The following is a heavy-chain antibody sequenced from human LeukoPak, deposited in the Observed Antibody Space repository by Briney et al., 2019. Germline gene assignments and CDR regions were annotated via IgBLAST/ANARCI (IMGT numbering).Heavy chain of an antibody. Sequence: GRSLRLSCTASGLTFTGYAMHWVRQAPGKGLEWVALMSEDGRKGNYADSVKGRFTISRDNAKNSLYLQMNSLRAEDTAVYYCARDLQIAARQGSYFDYWGQGTLVTVSS. CDR3: ARDLQIAARQGSYFDY. J-gene: IGHJ4*02. CDR1: GLTFTGYA. CDR2: MSEDGRKG. D-gene: IGHD6-6*01. V-gene: IGHV3-30*04.